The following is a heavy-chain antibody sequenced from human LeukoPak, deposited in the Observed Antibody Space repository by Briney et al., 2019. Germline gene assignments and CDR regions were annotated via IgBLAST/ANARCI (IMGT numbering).Heavy chain of an antibody. CDR3: ARTSIYYDSSGYRS. V-gene: IGHV4-34*01. J-gene: IGHJ5*02. D-gene: IGHD3-22*01. CDR1: GGSFSGYY. CDR2: INHSGST. Sequence: SETLSLTCAVYGGSFSGYYWSWIRQAPGKGLEWIGEINHSGSTNYNPSLKSRVTISVDTSKNQFSLKLSSVTAADTAVYYCARTSIYYDSSGYRSWGQGTLVTVSS.